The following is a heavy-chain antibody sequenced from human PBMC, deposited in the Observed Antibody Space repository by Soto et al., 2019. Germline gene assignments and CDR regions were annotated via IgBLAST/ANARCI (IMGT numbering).Heavy chain of an antibody. CDR1: GFTVSSNF. Sequence: PGGSLRLSCAASGFTVSSNFMCWVRQPPGEGLEWVSVIYRGDSTYYADSVKGRFTISRDNAKNSLYLQMNSLRDEDTAVYFCTNRAWLESWGPGTLVTVSS. J-gene: IGHJ1*01. CDR3: TNRAWLES. D-gene: IGHD5-12*01. CDR2: IYRGDST. V-gene: IGHV3-53*01.